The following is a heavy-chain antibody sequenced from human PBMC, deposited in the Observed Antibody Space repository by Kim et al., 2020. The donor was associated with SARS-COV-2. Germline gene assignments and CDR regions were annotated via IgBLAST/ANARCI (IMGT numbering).Heavy chain of an antibody. J-gene: IGHJ4*02. CDR1: GGSISSGGYY. D-gene: IGHD3-22*01. CDR2: IYYSGST. Sequence: SETLSLTCTVSGGSISSGGYYWSWIRQHPGKSLEWIGYIYYSGSTYYNPSLKSRVTISVDTYKNQFSLKLSSVTAADTAVYYCARGQGLITMIVVVVGAFDYWGQGTLVTVSS. CDR3: ARGQGLITMIVVVVGAFDY. V-gene: IGHV4-31*03.